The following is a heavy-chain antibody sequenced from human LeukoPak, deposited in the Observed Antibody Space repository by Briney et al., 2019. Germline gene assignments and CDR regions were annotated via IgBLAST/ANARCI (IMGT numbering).Heavy chain of an antibody. V-gene: IGHV4-39*07. D-gene: IGHD6-13*01. Sequence: SETLSLTCTVSGGSISSSSYYWGWIRQPPGKRLEWIGSMDYSGSTYYNSSLKSRVTISVDTSKNQFSLKLSSVTAADTAVYYCARGSAAAGPKYYYYYYMDVWGKGTTVTVSS. J-gene: IGHJ6*03. CDR3: ARGSAAAGPKYYYYYYMDV. CDR2: MDYSGST. CDR1: GGSISSSSYY.